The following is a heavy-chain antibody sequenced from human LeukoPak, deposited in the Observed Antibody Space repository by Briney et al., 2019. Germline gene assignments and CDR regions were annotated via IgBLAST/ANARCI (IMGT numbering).Heavy chain of an antibody. J-gene: IGHJ6*02. CDR2: ISYDGSNE. CDR1: GFTFSSYA. V-gene: IGHV3-30-3*01. D-gene: IGHD3-22*01. CDR3: ARVCITVIVVEGMDV. Sequence: GGSLRLSCAASGFTFSSYAMHWVRQAPGKGLEWVAVISYDGSNEYYADSVKGRFTISRDNSKNTLYLQMNSLRAEDTAVYYCARVCITVIVVEGMDVWGQGTTVTVSS.